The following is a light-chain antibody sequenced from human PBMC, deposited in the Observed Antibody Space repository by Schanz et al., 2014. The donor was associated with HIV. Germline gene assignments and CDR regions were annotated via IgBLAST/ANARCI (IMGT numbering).Light chain of an antibody. J-gene: IGLJ1*01. Sequence: QSALTQPASVSGSPGQSITIPCTGTYSDIGAYLYVSWYQQHPGRAPKLLIYGVTDRPSGVSHRFSGSKSDNTAALTISGLQTEDEAEYYCSSKATGGRAPFVFGGGTKVTVL. CDR2: GVT. CDR1: YSDIGAYLY. CDR3: SSKATGGRAPFV. V-gene: IGLV2-14*01.